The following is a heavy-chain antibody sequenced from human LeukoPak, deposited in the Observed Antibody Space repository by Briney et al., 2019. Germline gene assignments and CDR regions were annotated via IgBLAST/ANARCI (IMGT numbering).Heavy chain of an antibody. D-gene: IGHD3-22*01. CDR2: INPSGGST. CDR1: GYTFTSYY. CDR3: ARDHDSSGYYLYYFDY. J-gene: IGHJ4*02. V-gene: IGHV1-46*01. Sequence: ASVKVSCKASGYTFTSYYMHWVRQAPGQGLEWMGIINPSGGSTSYAQKFQGRVTMTRDMSTSTVYMELSSLRSEDTAVYYCARDHDSSGYYLYYFDYWGQGTLVTVSS.